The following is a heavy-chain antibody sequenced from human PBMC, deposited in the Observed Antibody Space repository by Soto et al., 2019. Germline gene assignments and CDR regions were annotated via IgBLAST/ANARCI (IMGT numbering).Heavy chain of an antibody. J-gene: IGHJ3*02. D-gene: IGHD3-9*01. V-gene: IGHV4-59*12. CDR1: GGSISSYY. Sequence: PSETLSLTCTVSGGSISSYYWSWIRQPPGKGLEYIGYIYYSGSTNYNPSLKSRVTISVDTSKNQFSLKLSSVTAADTAVYYCAGVRYFDWLPPDAFDIWGQGTMVTVSS. CDR3: AGVRYFDWLPPDAFDI. CDR2: IYYSGST.